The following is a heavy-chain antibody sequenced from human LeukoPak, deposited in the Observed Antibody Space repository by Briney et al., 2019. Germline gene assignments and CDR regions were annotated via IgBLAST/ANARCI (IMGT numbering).Heavy chain of an antibody. V-gene: IGHV3-21*01. CDR1: GFTFSSYS. CDR2: ISSSSSYI. J-gene: IGHJ4*02. D-gene: IGHD3-22*01. CDR3: ARRYDSSGYSFDY. Sequence: GGSLRLSCAASGFTFSSYSMNWVGQAPGKGLEWVSSISSSSSYIYYADSVKGRFTISRDNAKNSLYLQMNSLRAEDTAVYYCARRYDSSGYSFDYWGQGTLVTVSS.